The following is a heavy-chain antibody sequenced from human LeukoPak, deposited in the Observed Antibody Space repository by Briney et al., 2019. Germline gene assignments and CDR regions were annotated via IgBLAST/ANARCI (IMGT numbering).Heavy chain of an antibody. Sequence: SETLSLTCAVSGVSFSGYYWSWIRQPPGKGLEWFGEINHSGSTNYNPSLKSRVTISVDTSKNQFSLKLSSVTAADTAVYYCARRHCSSTSCPNWFDPWGQGTLVTVSS. J-gene: IGHJ5*02. D-gene: IGHD2-2*01. CDR3: ARRHCSSTSCPNWFDP. V-gene: IGHV4-34*01. CDR2: INHSGST. CDR1: GVSFSGYY.